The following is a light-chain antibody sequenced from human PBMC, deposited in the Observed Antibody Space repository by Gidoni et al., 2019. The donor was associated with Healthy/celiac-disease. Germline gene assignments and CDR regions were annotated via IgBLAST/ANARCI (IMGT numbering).Light chain of an antibody. CDR1: QSVSSSY. J-gene: IGKJ2*01. V-gene: IGKV3-20*01. CDR2: GAS. CDR3: QQYGSSPRT. Sequence: EIVFTPSPGPLSLSPGESATLSCRASQSVSSSYLAWYQQKPGQAPRRLIYGASSRATGIPYRFSGSGSGTDFTLTISRLEPEDFAVYYCQQYGSSPRTFGQGTKLEIK.